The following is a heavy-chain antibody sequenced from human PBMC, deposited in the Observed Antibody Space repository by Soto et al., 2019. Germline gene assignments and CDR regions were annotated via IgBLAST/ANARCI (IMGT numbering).Heavy chain of an antibody. Sequence: PSETLSLTCAVSGGSISSSNWWSWVRQPPGKGLEWIGEIYHSGSTNYNPSLKSRVTISVDKSKNQFSLKLSSVTAAHTAVYYCAGWIQLQQYYYYDMAVSGQYTPVLLSS. CDR1: GGSISSSNW. J-gene: IGHJ6*01. D-gene: IGHD5-18*01. V-gene: IGHV4-4*02. CDR3: AGWIQLQQYYYYDMAV. CDR2: IYHSGST.